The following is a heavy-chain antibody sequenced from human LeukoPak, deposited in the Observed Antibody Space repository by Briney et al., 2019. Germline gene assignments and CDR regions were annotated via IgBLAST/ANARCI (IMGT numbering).Heavy chain of an antibody. D-gene: IGHD2/OR15-2a*01. Sequence: GGSLRLSCAASGFTFISYWMHWVRQAPGKGLVWVSRINSDGSSTSYADSVKGRFTISRDNAKNTLYLQMNSLRAEDTAVYYCAREGSRVWFDPWGQGTLVTVSS. CDR2: INSDGSST. CDR1: GFTFISYW. CDR3: AREGSRVWFDP. J-gene: IGHJ5*02. V-gene: IGHV3-74*01.